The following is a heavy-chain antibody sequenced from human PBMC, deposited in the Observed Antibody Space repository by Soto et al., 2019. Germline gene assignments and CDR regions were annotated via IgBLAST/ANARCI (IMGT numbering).Heavy chain of an antibody. CDR2: TYYRSKWYN. D-gene: IGHD1-1*01. CDR1: GDSVSSDSVA. Sequence: QTISLTCALSGDSVSSDSVAWNWIRQSPSRGLEWLGRTYYRSKWYNDYAVSVKSRITINSDTSKNQFSLHLNSVTPEDTAVYYCARYQTYNNWSKWFVPLGQEPWSASPQ. CDR3: ARYQTYNNWSKWFVP. V-gene: IGHV6-1*01. J-gene: IGHJ5*02.